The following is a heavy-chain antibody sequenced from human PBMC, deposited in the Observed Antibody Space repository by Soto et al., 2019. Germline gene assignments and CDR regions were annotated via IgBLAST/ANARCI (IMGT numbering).Heavy chain of an antibody. Sequence: QVQLQESGPGLVKPSETLSLTCTVSGGSISSYYWSWIRQPPGKGLEWIGYIYYSGSTNYNPFLKSRVTISVDTSKNQFSLKLSSVTAADTAVYYCARAKTYYYYGMDVWGQGTTVTVSS. CDR3: ARAKTYYYYGMDV. CDR1: GGSISSYY. V-gene: IGHV4-59*01. J-gene: IGHJ6*02. CDR2: IYYSGST.